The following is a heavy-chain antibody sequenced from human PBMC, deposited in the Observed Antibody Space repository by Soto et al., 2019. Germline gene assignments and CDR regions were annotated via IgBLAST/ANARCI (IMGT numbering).Heavy chain of an antibody. CDR1: GYTFTSYD. V-gene: IGHV1-8*01. CDR3: AREYNDFWSGYYHNWFDP. Sequence: ASVKVSCKASGYTFTSYDINWVRQATGQGLEWMGWMNPNSGNTGYAQKFQGRVTMTRNTSISTAYMELSSLRSEDTAVYYCAREYNDFWSGYYHNWFDPCGQGTLVTVSS. D-gene: IGHD3-3*01. CDR2: MNPNSGNT. J-gene: IGHJ5*02.